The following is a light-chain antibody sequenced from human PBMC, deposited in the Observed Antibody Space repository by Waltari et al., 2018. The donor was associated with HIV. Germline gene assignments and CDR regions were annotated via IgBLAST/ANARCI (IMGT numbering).Light chain of an antibody. V-gene: IGLV2-11*01. CDR2: DVS. Sequence: QSALTQPRSVSGSPGQSVPISCPGTNSAVGAYKYVYWYQQHRGKAPKLMIYDVSKRASGVPVRFSGSKSGDTASLTISGLQAEDEGDYSCCSYATRYTWVFGGGTKLTVL. CDR1: NSAVGAYKY. J-gene: IGLJ3*02. CDR3: CSYATRYTWV.